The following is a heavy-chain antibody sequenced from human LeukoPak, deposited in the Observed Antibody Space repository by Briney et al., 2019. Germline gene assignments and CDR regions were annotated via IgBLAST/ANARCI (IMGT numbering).Heavy chain of an antibody. CDR1: GYTFTSYD. D-gene: IGHD6-19*01. V-gene: IGHV1-8*01. CDR2: MNPNSGNT. CDR3: ARVLYSSGWSVGYYYYGMDV. J-gene: IGHJ6*02. Sequence: GASVKVSCKASGYTFTSYDINWMRQATGQGLDWMGWMNPNSGNTGYAQKFQGRVTMTRITSISTDYMELSSLKSEDTAVYYCARVLYSSGWSVGYYYYGMDVWGQGTTVTVSS.